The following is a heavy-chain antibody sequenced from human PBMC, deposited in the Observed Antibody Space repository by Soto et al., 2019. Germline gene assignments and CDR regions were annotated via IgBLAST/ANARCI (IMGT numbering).Heavy chain of an antibody. Sequence: QVQLVESGGDLVKRGGSLRLSCAASGYTFSDYYMSWIRQAPGKGLEWISYIDTSSTKIYYAGSVKGRFTISRDNAKNSLYLEINSLRDEDTAVYYCASHYDMWSGYLSPVDYWGQGTLVTVSS. J-gene: IGHJ4*02. D-gene: IGHD3-3*01. CDR2: IDTSSTKI. V-gene: IGHV3-11*01. CDR1: GYTFSDYY. CDR3: ASHYDMWSGYLSPVDY.